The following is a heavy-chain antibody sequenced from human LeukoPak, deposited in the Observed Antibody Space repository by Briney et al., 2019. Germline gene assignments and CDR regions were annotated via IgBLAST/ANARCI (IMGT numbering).Heavy chain of an antibody. CDR3: AKGPLIVGATLPDY. V-gene: IGHV1-18*01. D-gene: IGHD1-26*01. CDR1: GCTFTSYG. J-gene: IGHJ4*02. CDR2: ISAYNGNT. Sequence: ASVKVSCKASGCTFTSYGISWVRQAPGQGLEWMGWISAYNGNTNYAQKLQGRVTMTTDTSTSTAYMELRSLRSDDTAVYYCAKGPLIVGATLPDYWGQGTLVTVSS.